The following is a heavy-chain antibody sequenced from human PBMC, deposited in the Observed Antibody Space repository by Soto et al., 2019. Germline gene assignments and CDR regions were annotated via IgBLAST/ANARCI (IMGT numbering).Heavy chain of an antibody. J-gene: IGHJ4*02. CDR1: GGSVSNKTYY. CDR2: VHYSGTT. D-gene: IGHD4-17*01. CDR3: ARTTAVPNTLRSGYFFDY. Sequence: ASETLSLTCSVSGGSVSNKTYYWSWIRQPPGKRLEWIGYVHYSGTTNYNPSLKSRVTISVDLSKNQFSLRLSSVTTADTALYYCARTTAVPNTLRSGYFFDYWGQGTLVTVSS. V-gene: IGHV4-61*01.